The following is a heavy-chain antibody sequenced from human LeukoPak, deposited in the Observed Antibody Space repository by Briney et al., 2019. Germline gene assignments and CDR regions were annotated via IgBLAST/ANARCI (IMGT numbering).Heavy chain of an antibody. V-gene: IGHV1-2*02. CDR3: ASKWVTYYYNSSAYHYPTDVFDI. D-gene: IGHD3-22*01. J-gene: IGHJ3*02. CDR2: ISANSGDT. Sequence: ASVKVSCKASGYTFTGYYMHWVRQAPGQGLEWLGWISANSGDTNYAQKFQGRVTMTRDTSMSTAYMELSRLRSDDTAVYYCASKWVTYYYNSSAYHYPTDVFDIWGPGTMVTVSS. CDR1: GYTFTGYY.